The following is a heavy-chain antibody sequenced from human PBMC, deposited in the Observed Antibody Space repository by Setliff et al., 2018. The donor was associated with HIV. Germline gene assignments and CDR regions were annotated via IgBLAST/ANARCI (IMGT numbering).Heavy chain of an antibody. CDR2: IYNSGNT. CDR3: ARVEAKIRGGTYGMDV. J-gene: IGHJ6*02. V-gene: IGHV4-38-2*02. Sequence: SETLSLTCTVSGDFFSSDYYWNWIRQPPGKGLEWIATIYNSGNTVSNPSLKSRVTISVDTAKNQFSLTLNSVTAADTAVYFCARVEAKIRGGTYGMDVWGQGTTVTVSS. CDR1: GDFFSSDYY. D-gene: IGHD3-10*01.